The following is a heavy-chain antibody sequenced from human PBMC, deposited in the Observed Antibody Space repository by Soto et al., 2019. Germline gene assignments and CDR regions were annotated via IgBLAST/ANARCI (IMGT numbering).Heavy chain of an antibody. CDR3: AKELGYSYAP. Sequence: QVQLVESGGGVVQPGRSLRLSCAASGFTFSSYGMHWVRQAPGKGLEWVAVISYDGSNKYYADSVKGRFTISRDNSKNTLYLQMNSLRAEDTAVYYCAKELGYSYAPWGQGTLVTVSS. V-gene: IGHV3-30*18. D-gene: IGHD5-18*01. CDR1: GFTFSSYG. CDR2: ISYDGSNK. J-gene: IGHJ4*02.